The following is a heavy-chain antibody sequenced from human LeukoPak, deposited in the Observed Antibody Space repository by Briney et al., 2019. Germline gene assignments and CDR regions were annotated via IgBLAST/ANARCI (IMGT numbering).Heavy chain of an antibody. CDR1: GGSFSGYY. CDR3: ARGVRITIFGVVIISYYMDV. V-gene: IGHV4-34*01. J-gene: IGHJ6*03. Sequence: SETLSLTCAVYGGSFSGYYWSWIRQPPGKGLEWIGEINHSGSTNYNPSLKSRVTISADTSKNQFSLKLSSVTAADTAVYYCARGVRITIFGVVIISYYMDVWGKGTTVTVSS. D-gene: IGHD3-3*01. CDR2: INHSGST.